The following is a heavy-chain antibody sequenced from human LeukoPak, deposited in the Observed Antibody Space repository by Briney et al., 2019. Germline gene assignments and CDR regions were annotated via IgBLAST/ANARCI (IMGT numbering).Heavy chain of an antibody. CDR1: GFTFSSHR. CDR3: AREGRYYVSGSYNNYYYYYGLDV. Sequence: GGSLRLSCAASGFTFSSHRMNWVRQAPGKGLEWVASIGTGRGNTYYADSVRGRFTISRDDAKNSLHLQMNSLRAEDTAVYYCAREGRYYVSGSYNNYYYYYGLDVWGQGTTVTVSS. D-gene: IGHD3-10*01. J-gene: IGHJ6*02. V-gene: IGHV3-21*01. CDR2: IGTGRGNT.